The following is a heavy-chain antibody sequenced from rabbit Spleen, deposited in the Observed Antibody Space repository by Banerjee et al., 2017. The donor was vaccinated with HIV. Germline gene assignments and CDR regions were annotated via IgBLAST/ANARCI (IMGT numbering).Heavy chain of an antibody. CDR2: INTATGKA. D-gene: IGHD4-1*01. CDR1: GFSFSDRDV. V-gene: IGHV1S40*01. J-gene: IGHJ4*01. CDR3: ARTEAGSGSSGLAL. Sequence: QSLEESGGGLVKPEGSLTLTCKATGFSFSDRDVMCWVRQAPGKGLEWIACINTATGKAVYASWAKGRFTISTTSSTTVTLQITSLTAADTATYFCARTEAGSGSSGLALWGQGTLVTVS.